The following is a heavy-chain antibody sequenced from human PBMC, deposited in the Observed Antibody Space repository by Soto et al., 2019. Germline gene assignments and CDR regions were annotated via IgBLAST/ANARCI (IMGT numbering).Heavy chain of an antibody. D-gene: IGHD3-3*01. CDR2: INPSGGST. J-gene: IGHJ4*02. CDR1: GYTFTSYY. Sequence: GASVKVSCKASGYTFTSYYMHWVRQAPGQGLECMGIINPSGGSTSYAQKFQGRVTMTRDTSTSTVYMELSSLRSEDTAVYYCARDIGVTIFGVVSQPDYWGQGTLVTVSS. V-gene: IGHV1-46*03. CDR3: ARDIGVTIFGVVSQPDY.